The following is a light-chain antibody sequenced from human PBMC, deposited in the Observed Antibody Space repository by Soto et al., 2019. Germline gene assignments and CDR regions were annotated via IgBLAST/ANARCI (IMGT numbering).Light chain of an antibody. CDR2: KAS. V-gene: IGKV1-9*01. J-gene: IGKJ1*01. CDR3: QQLNGFSPWK. Sequence: DIQMTQSPSSLSASVGDRVTITFLASQGIRSHLAWYQQKPGKAPKLLIYKASTLQSGVPSRFSGGGSGTEFTLTISSLQPEDFATYYCQQLNGFSPWKFGQGTKVDIK. CDR1: QGIRSH.